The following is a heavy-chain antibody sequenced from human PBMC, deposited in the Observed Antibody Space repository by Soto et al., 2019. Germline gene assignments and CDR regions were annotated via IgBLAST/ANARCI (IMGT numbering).Heavy chain of an antibody. CDR3: ARGVSPSGTVSFDY. J-gene: IGHJ4*02. Sequence: SETLSLTCAVYGGSFSGYYWSWIRQPPGKGLEWIGEINHSGSTNYNPSLKSRVTISVDTSKNQFSLKLSSVTAADTAVYYCARGVSPSGTVSFDYWGQGTLVTVS. D-gene: IGHD4-4*01. CDR1: GGSFSGYY. V-gene: IGHV4-34*01. CDR2: INHSGST.